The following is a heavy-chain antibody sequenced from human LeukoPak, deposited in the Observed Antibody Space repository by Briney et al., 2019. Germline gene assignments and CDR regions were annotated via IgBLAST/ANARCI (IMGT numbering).Heavy chain of an antibody. D-gene: IGHD4/OR15-4a*01. CDR2: MNPNSGNT. Sequence: ASVKVSCKASGYTFSTSDINWVRLANAQGLEWIGWMNPNSGNTDFAHNVQGRVTMTSDTSINTAYMELSSLRSEDTAVYYCARVLGSISHWGQGTLVTVSS. CDR1: GYTFSTSD. J-gene: IGHJ4*02. CDR3: ARVLGSISH. V-gene: IGHV1-8*01.